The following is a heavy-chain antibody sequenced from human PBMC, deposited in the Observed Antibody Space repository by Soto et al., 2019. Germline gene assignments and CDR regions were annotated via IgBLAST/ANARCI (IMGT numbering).Heavy chain of an antibody. CDR2: ISGSGGST. Sequence: GGSLRLSCAASGFTFSSYAMSWVRQAPGKGLEWVSAISGSGGSTYYADSVKGRFTISRDNSKNTLYLQMNSLRAEDTAVYYCAKGFEIVVVVAAIHYGGQGTLVSDSS. D-gene: IGHD2-15*01. J-gene: IGHJ4*02. CDR1: GFTFSSYA. V-gene: IGHV3-23*01. CDR3: AKGFEIVVVVAAIHY.